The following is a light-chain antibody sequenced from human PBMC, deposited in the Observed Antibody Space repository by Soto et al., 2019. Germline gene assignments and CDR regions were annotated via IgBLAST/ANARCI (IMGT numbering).Light chain of an antibody. J-gene: IGLJ2*01. CDR3: SSYTGSSPVV. Sequence: QSVLTQPASVSGSPGQSITISCTGTSSDVGGYNYVSWYQQHPGKAPKLMIYAVSNRPSGVSNRFSGSKSGNTASLTISGRQDEDEADYYCSSYTGSSPVVFGGGTQLTVL. CDR1: SSDVGGYNY. V-gene: IGLV2-14*01. CDR2: AVS.